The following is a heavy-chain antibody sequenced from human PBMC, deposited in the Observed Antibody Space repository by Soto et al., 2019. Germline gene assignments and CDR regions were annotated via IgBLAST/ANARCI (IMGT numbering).Heavy chain of an antibody. Sequence: EVQLVESGGGLVKPGGSLRLSCAASGFTFSNAWMSWVRQAPGKGLEWVGRIKSKTDGGTTDYAAPVKGRFTISRDDSKNTLYLQMNSMKTEDTAVYYCTTDGVVDYYYGMDVWGQGTTVTVSS. CDR2: IKSKTDGGTT. D-gene: IGHD2-2*01. J-gene: IGHJ6*02. CDR3: TTDGVVDYYYGMDV. CDR1: GFTFSNAW. V-gene: IGHV3-15*01.